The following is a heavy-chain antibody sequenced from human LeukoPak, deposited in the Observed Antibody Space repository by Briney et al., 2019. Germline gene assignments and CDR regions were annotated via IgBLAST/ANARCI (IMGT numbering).Heavy chain of an antibody. V-gene: IGHV4-59*01. D-gene: IGHD6-19*01. CDR1: GDSISSYY. Sequence: SETLSLTCTVSGDSISSYYWNWLRQPPGKGLEWIGYIYYSGSTKYNASLKSRVTISLDTSNNQFSLKLRSMTAADTAVYYCARSYSSGPFDLWGQGTLVIASS. CDR3: ARSYSSGPFDL. J-gene: IGHJ4*02. CDR2: IYYSGST.